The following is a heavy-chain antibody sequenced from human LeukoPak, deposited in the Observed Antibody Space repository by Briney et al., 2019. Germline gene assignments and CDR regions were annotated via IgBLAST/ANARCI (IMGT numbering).Heavy chain of an antibody. CDR2: IDWNGGST. V-gene: IGHV3-20*04. CDR1: GFTFDDYG. J-gene: IGHJ6*03. CDR3: ARGSGSYYYYYMDV. D-gene: IGHD3-22*01. Sequence: GGSLRLSCAASGFTFDDYGMNRVRQAPEKGLEWVSGIDWNGGSTAYADSVKGRFTISRDNAKNSLYLQMNSLRAEDTALYYCARGSGSYYYYYMDVWGKGTTVTVSS.